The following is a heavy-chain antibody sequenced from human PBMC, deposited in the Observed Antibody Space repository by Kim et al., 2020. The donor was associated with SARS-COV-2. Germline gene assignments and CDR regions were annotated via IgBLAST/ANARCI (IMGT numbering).Heavy chain of an antibody. Sequence: TSYADSVKGRFTISRDNAKNTLYLQMNSLRAEDTAVYYCARDGGDYAEDVWGQGTTVTVSS. D-gene: IGHD4-17*01. J-gene: IGHJ6*02. CDR2: T. V-gene: IGHV3-74*01. CDR3: ARDGGDYAEDV.